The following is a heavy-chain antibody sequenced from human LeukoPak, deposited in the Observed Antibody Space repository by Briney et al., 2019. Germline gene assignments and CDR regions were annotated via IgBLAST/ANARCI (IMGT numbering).Heavy chain of an antibody. CDR2: ISSSISYI. CDR3: ARDGHGDFWRARRTYYMDV. V-gene: IGHV3-21*01. CDR1: GFTLSSYI. J-gene: IGHJ6*03. D-gene: IGHD3-3*01. Sequence: GGSLRLSCAASGFTLSSYIINWVRQAPGKGLEWVSSISSSISYIYYADSVKGRFTISRDNAKNSLYLQMNSLRAEDTAVYYCARDGHGDFWRARRTYYMDVWGKGTTVTVSS.